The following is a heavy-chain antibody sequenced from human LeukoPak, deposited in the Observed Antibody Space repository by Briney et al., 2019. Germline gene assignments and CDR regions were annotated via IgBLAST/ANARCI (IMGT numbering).Heavy chain of an antibody. V-gene: IGHV3-23*01. CDR3: AGYYDSSGYLVSSYFDY. D-gene: IGHD3-22*01. J-gene: IGHJ4*02. CDR2: ISGSGGNT. Sequence: GGSLRLSCAASGFTFSSYAMSWVRQAPGKGLEWVSVISGSGGNTYYADSVKGRFTISRDNSKNTLYLQLNSLRAEDTAVYYCAGYYDSSGYLVSSYFDYWGQGTLVTVSS. CDR1: GFTFSSYA.